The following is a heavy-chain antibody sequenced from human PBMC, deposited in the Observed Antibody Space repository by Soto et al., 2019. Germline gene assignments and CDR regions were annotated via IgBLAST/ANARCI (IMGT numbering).Heavy chain of an antibody. V-gene: IGHV3-33*01. CDR3: AREAKEYSSSSNYYYYGMDV. CDR1: GFTFSSYG. CDR2: IWYDGSNK. J-gene: IGHJ6*02. D-gene: IGHD6-6*01. Sequence: GGSLRLSCAASGFTFSSYGMHWVRQAPGKGLEWVAVIWYDGSNKYYADSVKGRFTISRDNSKNTLYLQMNSLRAEDTAVYYCAREAKEYSSSSNYYYYGMDVWGQGTTVTVSS.